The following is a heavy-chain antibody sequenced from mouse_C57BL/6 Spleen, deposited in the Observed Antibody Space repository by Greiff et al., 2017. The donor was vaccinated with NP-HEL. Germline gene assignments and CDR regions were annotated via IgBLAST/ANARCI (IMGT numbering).Heavy chain of an antibody. J-gene: IGHJ3*01. CDR1: GYTFTDYE. CDR3: TDDGGFAY. Sequence: QVQLQQSGAELVRPGASVTLSCKASGYTFTDYEMHWVKQTPVHGLEWIGAIDPETGGTAYNQKFKGKAILTADKSSSTAYMALRSLTSEDSAVYYCTDDGGFAYWGQGTLVTVSA. CDR2: IDPETGGT. D-gene: IGHD2-12*01. V-gene: IGHV1-15*01.